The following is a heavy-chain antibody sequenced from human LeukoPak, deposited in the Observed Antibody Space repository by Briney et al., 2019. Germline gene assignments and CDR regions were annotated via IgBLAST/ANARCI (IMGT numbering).Heavy chain of an antibody. D-gene: IGHD6-19*01. CDR2: ISGSGSTV. J-gene: IGHJ4*02. Sequence: GGSLRLSCAASGFTFSTYEMHWVRQAPGKGLEWVSDISGSGSTVYYADSVKGRFTTSRDNAKNFLYLQMHSLRAEDTAVYYCSLLAVASPQDYWGQGTLVTVSS. V-gene: IGHV3-48*03. CDR3: SLLAVASPQDY. CDR1: GFTFSTYE.